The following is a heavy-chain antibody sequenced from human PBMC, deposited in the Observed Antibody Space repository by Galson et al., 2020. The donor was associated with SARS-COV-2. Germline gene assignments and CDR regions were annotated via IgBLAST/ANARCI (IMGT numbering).Heavy chain of an antibody. CDR1: GFTFSDYY. Sequence: TGGSLRLSCAASGFTFSDYYMTWIRQAPGKGLEWVSHISSSSSYTNYADSVKGRFTISRDNAKNSLYLQMNSLRAEDTAVYYCASSGIAAAAPGAHFDPWGQGTLVTVSS. V-gene: IGHV3-11*06. CDR3: ASSGIAAAAPGAHFDP. J-gene: IGHJ5*02. CDR2: ISSSSSYT. D-gene: IGHD6-13*01.